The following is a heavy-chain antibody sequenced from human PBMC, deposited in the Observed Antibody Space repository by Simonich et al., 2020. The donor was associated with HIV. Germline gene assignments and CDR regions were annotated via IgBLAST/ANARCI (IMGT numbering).Heavy chain of an antibody. CDR2: IYWDEDK. CDR1: GFSLSTSGVG. CDR3: AHSPGGGSGSYYNYFDY. V-gene: IGHV2-5*02. J-gene: IGHJ4*02. Sequence: QITLKESGPTLLKPTQTLTLTCTFSGFSLSTSGVGVGWVRQPPGKALKWLALIYWDEDKRYRPSLKRRLTSTKATSKHQVVLTMTNMDPVDTATYYCAHSPGGGSGSYYNYFDYWGQGTLVTVSS. D-gene: IGHD3-10*01.